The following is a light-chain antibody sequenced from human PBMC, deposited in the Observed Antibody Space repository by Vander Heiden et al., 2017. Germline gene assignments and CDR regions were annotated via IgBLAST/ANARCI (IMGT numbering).Light chain of an antibody. CDR1: SSDVGVYNY. CDR3: SSYTSSSTRV. CDR2: YVS. Sequence: QSAPTQPSSVVCSARQSTATSSTGTSSDVGVYNYVSWYQQHPGKAPKLMIYYVSNRPSGVSNRFSASKSGNTASLTISGLQAEDEADYYCSSYTSSSTRVFGGGTKLTVL. J-gene: IGLJ3*02. V-gene: IGLV2-14*01.